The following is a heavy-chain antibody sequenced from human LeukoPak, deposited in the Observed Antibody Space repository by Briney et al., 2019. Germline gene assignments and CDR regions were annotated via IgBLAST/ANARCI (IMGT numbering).Heavy chain of an antibody. J-gene: IGHJ4*02. CDR3: STLTSRGLSDS. V-gene: IGHV3-15*07. D-gene: IGHD1-20*01. CDR1: GFTFTNAW. CDR2: IKSKADGETI. Sequence: GGSLRLSCAASGFTFTNAWMNWVRQAPGKGLEWVGRIKSKADGETIDYAAPVEGRFTFSRDDSKNMLYLQMNSLKSEDTAVYYCSTLTSRGLSDSWGQGTLVTVSS.